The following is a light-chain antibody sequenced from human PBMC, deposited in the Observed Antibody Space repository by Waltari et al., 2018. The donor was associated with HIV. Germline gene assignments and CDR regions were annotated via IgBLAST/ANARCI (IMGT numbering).Light chain of an antibody. Sequence: QSALTQPRSVSGSPGQSVTISCTGTSSDVGGYNYVSWYQQHPGKAPKLMIYDVSKRPSGVPDRFSGSKSGNTASLTISGLQAEYEADYYCCSYAGSYTFVFGGGTKLTVL. CDR2: DVS. CDR1: SSDVGGYNY. V-gene: IGLV2-11*01. J-gene: IGLJ2*01. CDR3: CSYAGSYTFV.